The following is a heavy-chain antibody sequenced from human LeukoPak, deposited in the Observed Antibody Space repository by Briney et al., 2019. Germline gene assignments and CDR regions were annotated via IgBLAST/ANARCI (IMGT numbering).Heavy chain of an antibody. D-gene: IGHD6-19*01. V-gene: IGHV1-2*04. Sequence: GASVKVSCKASGYTFTGYYMHWVRQAPGQGLEWMGCINPNSGGTNYAQKFQGWVTMTRDTSISTAYMELSRLRSDDTAVYYCARAEIAVAGNLLFDYWGQGTLVTVSS. CDR3: ARAEIAVAGNLLFDY. CDR2: INPNSGGT. J-gene: IGHJ4*02. CDR1: GYTFTGYY.